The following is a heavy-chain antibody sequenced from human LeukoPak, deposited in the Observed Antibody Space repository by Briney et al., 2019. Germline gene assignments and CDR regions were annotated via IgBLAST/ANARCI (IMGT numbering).Heavy chain of an antibody. J-gene: IGHJ2*01. CDR1: GGSLSSYY. Sequence: SETLSLTCTVSGGSLSSYYWSWIRQPPGKGLEWIGYIYYSGSTNYNPSLKSRVTLSVDTSKNQFSLKLSSVTAADTAVYYCARGVKIEYSSSSRNWYFDLWGRGTLVTVSS. CDR2: IYYSGST. D-gene: IGHD6-6*01. V-gene: IGHV4-59*08. CDR3: ARGVKIEYSSSSRNWYFDL.